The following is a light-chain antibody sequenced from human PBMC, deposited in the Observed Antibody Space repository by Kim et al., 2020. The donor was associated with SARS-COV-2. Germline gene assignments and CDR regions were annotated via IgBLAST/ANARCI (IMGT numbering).Light chain of an antibody. CDR1: QIVSRS. CDR2: DAS. Sequence: SLPPGERATLSSRASQIVSRSFAWYQQKPGQAPRLLIYDASKRATGIPARFSGSGSGTDFTLTISSLEPEDFAVYYCQQRSNWPLTFGGGTKLEIK. V-gene: IGKV3-11*01. CDR3: QQRSNWPLT. J-gene: IGKJ4*01.